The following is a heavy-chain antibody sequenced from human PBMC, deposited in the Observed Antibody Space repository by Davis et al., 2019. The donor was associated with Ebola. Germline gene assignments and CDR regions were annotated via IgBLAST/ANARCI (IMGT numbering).Heavy chain of an antibody. D-gene: IGHD3-22*01. CDR2: IYYSGST. J-gene: IGHJ4*02. CDR1: GGSISSSSYY. Sequence: GSLRLSCTVSGGSISSSSYYWGWIRKPPGKGLEWIGSIYYSGSTYYNPSLKSRVTISVDTSKNQFSLKLSSVTAADTAVYYCARHPQYYYDSSGYYRTNYFDYWGQGTLVTVSS. CDR3: ARHPQYYYDSSGYYRTNYFDY. V-gene: IGHV4-39*01.